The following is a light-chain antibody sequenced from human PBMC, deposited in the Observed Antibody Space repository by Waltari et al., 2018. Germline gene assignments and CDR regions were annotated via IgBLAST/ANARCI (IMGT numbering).Light chain of an antibody. J-gene: IGKJ1*01. CDR2: NAS. V-gene: IGKV1-5*03. CDR1: QSLDCY. CDR3: KQSDRYPVT. Sequence: DIQMTQSPSTLSASVGDRVTITCRASQSLDCYLAWYQQKPGKAPKLQVYNASSLQTGVTSRFSGTGSGTELTITSRRLQPDASETYPRKQSDRYPVTFGQGTKLEI.